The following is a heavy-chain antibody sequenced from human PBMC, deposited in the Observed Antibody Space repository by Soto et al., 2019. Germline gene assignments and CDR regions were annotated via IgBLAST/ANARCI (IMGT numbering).Heavy chain of an antibody. CDR2: IYSGGST. D-gene: IGHD3-3*01. V-gene: IGHV3-53*01. CDR1: GFTVSSNY. CDR3: ARDRAIFGVVTYGMDV. J-gene: IGHJ6*02. Sequence: GGSLRLSCAASGFTVSSNYMSWVRQAPGKGLEWVSVIYSGGSTYYADSVKGRFTISRDNSKNTLYLQMNSLRAEDTAVYYCARDRAIFGVVTYGMDVWGQGTTVTVSS.